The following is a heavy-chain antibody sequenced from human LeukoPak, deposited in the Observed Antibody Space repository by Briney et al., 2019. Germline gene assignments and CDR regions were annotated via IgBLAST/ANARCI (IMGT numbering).Heavy chain of an antibody. D-gene: IGHD2-21*02. Sequence: PGGSLRLSCAASGFTFSSYAMSWVRQAPGKGLEWVSIISGSGGTTYYADSVKGRFTISRDNSKNTVYLQMNSLRAEDTAVYYCARVSPEIVVVTGTGAPDYWGQGTLVTVSS. CDR3: ARVSPEIVVVTGTGAPDY. CDR2: ISGSGGTT. J-gene: IGHJ4*02. CDR1: GFTFSSYA. V-gene: IGHV3-23*01.